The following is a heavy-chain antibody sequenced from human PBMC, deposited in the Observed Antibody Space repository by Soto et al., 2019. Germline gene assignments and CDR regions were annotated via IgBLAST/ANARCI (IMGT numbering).Heavy chain of an antibody. D-gene: IGHD5-18*01. Sequence: PSETLSLTCTVFGASVSSETYYWSWIRQAPGKGLEWVGHIYYTGSTNYNPSLNNRVTISVDTSKNHFSLQLTSVTAADTAVYYCARGGGLSYASTWFDIWGQGTLVTVSS. J-gene: IGHJ1*01. CDR2: IYYTGST. CDR3: ARGGGLSYASTWFDI. CDR1: GASVSSETYY. V-gene: IGHV4-61*03.